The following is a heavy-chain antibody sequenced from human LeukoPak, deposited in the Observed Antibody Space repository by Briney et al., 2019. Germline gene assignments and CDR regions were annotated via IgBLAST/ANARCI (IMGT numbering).Heavy chain of an antibody. CDR1: GFTFSSYW. J-gene: IGHJ4*02. CDR2: INADGSIT. CDR3: MTIIGGY. Sequence: GGSLRLSCAASGFTFSSYWLHWVRHAPGKGLMWVSRINADGSITTYADSVKGRFTISRDNAKNTLFLQMNGLRAEDTALYYCMTIIGGYWGQGALVTVSS. D-gene: IGHD5-24*01. V-gene: IGHV3-74*01.